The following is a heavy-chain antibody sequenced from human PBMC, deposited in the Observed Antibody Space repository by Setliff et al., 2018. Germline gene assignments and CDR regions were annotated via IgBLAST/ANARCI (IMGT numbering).Heavy chain of an antibody. J-gene: IGHJ6*02. Sequence: SETLSLTCTVSGGSISSGSYYWSWIRQPAGKGLEWIGRTYTSGSTNYNPSLKSRVTISVDTSKNQFSLKLSSVTAADTAVYYCARGGYYNFWSGYYSTQYYYYGMDVWGQGTTVTVSS. CDR3: ARGGYYNFWSGYYSTQYYYYGMDV. CDR1: GGSISSGSYY. V-gene: IGHV4-61*02. CDR2: TYTSGST. D-gene: IGHD3-3*01.